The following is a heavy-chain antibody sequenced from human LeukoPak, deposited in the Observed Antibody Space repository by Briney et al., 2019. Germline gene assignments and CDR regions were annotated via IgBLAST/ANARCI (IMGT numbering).Heavy chain of an antibody. J-gene: IGHJ3*02. D-gene: IGHD2-21*02. CDR3: ARGSLICGGDCSDAFDI. CDR1: GGSISSYY. V-gene: IGHV4-34*01. CDR2: INHSGST. Sequence: SETLSLTCTVSGGSISSYYWSWIRQPPGKGLEWIGEINHSGSTNYNPSLKSRVTISVDTSKNQFSLKLSSVTAADTAVYYCARGSLICGGDCSDAFDIWGQGTMVTVSS.